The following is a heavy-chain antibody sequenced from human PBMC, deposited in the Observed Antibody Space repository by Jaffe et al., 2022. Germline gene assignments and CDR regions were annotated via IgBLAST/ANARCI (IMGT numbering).Heavy chain of an antibody. Sequence: EVQLVESGGGLVQPGGSLRLSCAASGFTFSSYSMNWVRQAPGKGLEWVSYISSSSSTIYYADSVKGRFTISRDNAKNSLYLQMNSLRAEDTAVYYCARDMKLSHKYYYGSGSYTDLDYWGQGTLVTVSS. CDR1: GFTFSSYS. J-gene: IGHJ4*02. V-gene: IGHV3-48*01. CDR2: ISSSSSTI. D-gene: IGHD3-10*01. CDR3: ARDMKLSHKYYYGSGSYTDLDY.